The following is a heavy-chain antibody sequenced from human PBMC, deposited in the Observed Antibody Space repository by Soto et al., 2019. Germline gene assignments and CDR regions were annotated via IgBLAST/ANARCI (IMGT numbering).Heavy chain of an antibody. Sequence: GASVKVSCKASGGTFSSYTISWVRQAPGQGLEWMGRIIPILGIANYAQKFQGRVTITADKSTSTAYMELSSLRSEDTAVYYCATVPRWLQSPAHFDYWGQGTLVTVSS. CDR3: ATVPRWLQSPAHFDY. J-gene: IGHJ4*02. V-gene: IGHV1-69*02. CDR1: GGTFSSYT. CDR2: IIPILGIA. D-gene: IGHD5-12*01.